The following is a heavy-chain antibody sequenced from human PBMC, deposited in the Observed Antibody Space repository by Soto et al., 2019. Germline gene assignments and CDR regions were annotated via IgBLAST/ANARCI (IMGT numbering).Heavy chain of an antibody. CDR1: GGSISSGDYY. CDR3: ARQYYYDSSGYYFDY. J-gene: IGHJ4*02. D-gene: IGHD3-22*01. Sequence: PSETLSLTCTVSGGSISSGDYYWSWIRQPPGKGLEWIGYIYYSGSTYYNPSLKSRVTISVDTSKNQFSLKLSSVTAADTAVYYCARQYYYDSSGYYFDYWGQGTLVTVSS. CDR2: IYYSGST. V-gene: IGHV4-30-4*01.